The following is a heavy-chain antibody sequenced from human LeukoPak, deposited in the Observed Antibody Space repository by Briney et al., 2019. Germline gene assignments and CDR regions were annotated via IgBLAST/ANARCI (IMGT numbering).Heavy chain of an antibody. J-gene: IGHJ6*03. CDR1: GGSFSGYY. D-gene: IGHD6-13*01. Sequence: PSETLSLTCAVYGGSFSGYYWSWIRQPPGKGLEWIGEINHSGSTNYNPSLKSRVTISVDTSKNQFSLKLSSVTAADTAVYYCASSSWLPLNDYYMDVWGKGTTVTVSS. V-gene: IGHV4-34*01. CDR2: INHSGST. CDR3: ASSSWLPLNDYYMDV.